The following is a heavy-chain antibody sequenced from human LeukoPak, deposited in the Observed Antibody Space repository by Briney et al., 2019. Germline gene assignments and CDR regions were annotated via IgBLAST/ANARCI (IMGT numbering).Heavy chain of an antibody. D-gene: IGHD2-2*01. CDR3: ARDLVPAAIVSEIDY. Sequence: PGGSLRLSCAASGFTFSSYAMSWVRQAPGKGLEWVSAISGSGGSTYYADSVKGRFTISRDNSKNTLYLQMNSLRAEDTAVYYCARDLVPAAIVSEIDYWGQGTLVTVSS. J-gene: IGHJ4*02. CDR2: ISGSGGST. CDR1: GFTFSSYA. V-gene: IGHV3-23*01.